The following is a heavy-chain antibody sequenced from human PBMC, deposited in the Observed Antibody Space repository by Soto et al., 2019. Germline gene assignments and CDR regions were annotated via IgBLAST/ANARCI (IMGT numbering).Heavy chain of an antibody. J-gene: IGHJ4*02. V-gene: IGHV3-23*01. CDR1: EFTFSNYA. CDR3: AKNPGYYYDSTGYHFDD. D-gene: IGHD3-22*01. CDR2: ISYGGGTT. Sequence: GGSLRLSCAASEFTFSNYAMSWVRQAPGKGLEWVSAISYGGGTTYYADSVKGRFTISRDNSKNTLYLQMNSLRAEDTAVYYCAKNPGYYYDSTGYHFDDWGQGTRVTVAS.